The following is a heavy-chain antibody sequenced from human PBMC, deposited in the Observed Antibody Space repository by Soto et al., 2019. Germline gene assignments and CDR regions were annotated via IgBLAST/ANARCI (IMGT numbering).Heavy chain of an antibody. J-gene: IGHJ6*03. CDR3: ARGKYYGSGSYRYYYYYYMDV. V-gene: IGHV4-34*01. Sequence: SETLSLTCAVYGGSFSGYYWSWIRQPPGKGLEWIGEINHSGSTNYNPSLKSRVTISVDTSKNQFSLKLSSVTAADTAVYYCARGKYYGSGSYRYYYYYYMDVWGKGTTVTVSS. D-gene: IGHD3-10*01. CDR2: INHSGST. CDR1: GGSFSGYY.